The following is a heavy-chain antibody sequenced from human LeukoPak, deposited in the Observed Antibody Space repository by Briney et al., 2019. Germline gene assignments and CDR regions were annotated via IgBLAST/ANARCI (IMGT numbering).Heavy chain of an antibody. J-gene: IGHJ4*02. CDR1: GFTFSSYA. CDR3: AREVGGGATNYFDY. Sequence: GGSLRLSCAASGFTFSSYAVSWVRQAPGKGLEWVSVIYSADSAYYADSVRGRFTISRDNSKNTLYLQMNSLRADDTAVYYCAREVGGGATNYFDYWGQETLVTVSS. D-gene: IGHD1-26*01. CDR2: IYSADSA. V-gene: IGHV3-53*01.